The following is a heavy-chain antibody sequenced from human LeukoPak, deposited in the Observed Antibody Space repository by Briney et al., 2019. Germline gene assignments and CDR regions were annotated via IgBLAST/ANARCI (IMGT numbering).Heavy chain of an antibody. V-gene: IGHV4-38-2*02. CDR1: GYSISSGYY. CDR3: ARDFSSSSTVYYYYYMDV. D-gene: IGHD6-6*01. J-gene: IGHJ6*03. Sequence: SETLSLTCTVFGYSISSGYYWGWIRQPPGKGLEWIGSIYHSGSTYYNPSLKSRVTISVDTSKNQFSLKLSSVTAADTAIYYCARDFSSSSTVYYYYYMDVWGKGTTVTVSS. CDR2: IYHSGST.